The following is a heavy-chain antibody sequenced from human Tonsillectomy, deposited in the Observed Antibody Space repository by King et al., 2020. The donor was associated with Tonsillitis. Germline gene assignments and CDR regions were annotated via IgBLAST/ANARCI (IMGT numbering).Heavy chain of an antibody. CDR1: GFTFSSYA. CDR3: AKDRYDILTGYPVAYGMDV. CDR2: FSATGGSR. Sequence: VQLVESGGGLVQPGGSLRLSCAASGFTFSSYAMNWVRQPPGKGLEWVSTFSATGGSRYYADSGKGRFTISRDNSKSTLYLQMDSLRAGDTAVYYCAKDRYDILTGYPVAYGMDVWGQGTTVTVSS. D-gene: IGHD3-9*01. J-gene: IGHJ6*02. V-gene: IGHV3-23*04.